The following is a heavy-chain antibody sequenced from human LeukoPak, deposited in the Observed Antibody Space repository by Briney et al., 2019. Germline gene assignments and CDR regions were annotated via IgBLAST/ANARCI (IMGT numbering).Heavy chain of an antibody. D-gene: IGHD3-10*01. V-gene: IGHV4-61*08. J-gene: IGHJ4*02. CDR2: IYYISNT. CDR1: GASVGSAGYY. Sequence: PSETLSLTCTVSGASVGSAGYYWSWVRQPPGGGLEWIGYIYYISNTNYNPSLKSRVTMSVDPSKNQFSLKLNSVTAADTAVYYCAKSPLVWFAKYYFDYWGQGTLVTVSS. CDR3: AKSPLVWFAKYYFDY.